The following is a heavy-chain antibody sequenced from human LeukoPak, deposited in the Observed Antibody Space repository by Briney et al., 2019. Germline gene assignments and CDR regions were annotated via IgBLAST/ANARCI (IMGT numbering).Heavy chain of an antibody. D-gene: IGHD3-9*01. CDR3: ARLLGYYDILTGYQTFGY. CDR1: GYTFTSYG. V-gene: IGHV1-18*01. CDR2: ISAYNGNT. J-gene: IGHJ4*02. Sequence: GASVKVSCKASGYTFTSYGISWVRQAPGQGLEWMGWISAYNGNTNYAQKLQGRVTMTTDTSTSTAYMELRSLRSDDTAVYYCARLLGYYDILTGYQTFGYWGQGTLVTVSS.